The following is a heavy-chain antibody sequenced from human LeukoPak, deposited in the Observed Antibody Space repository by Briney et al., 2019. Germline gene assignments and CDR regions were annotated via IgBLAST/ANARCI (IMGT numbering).Heavy chain of an antibody. CDR1: GGSFSGYH. Sequence: NPSETLSLTCAVYGGSFSGYHWSWIRQPPGKGLEWIGEINHSGSTNCNQSLKSRVTISVDTAKNQFSLKLSSVTAADTAVCYCARRIVGANDYWGQGTLVTVSS. J-gene: IGHJ4*02. CDR3: ARRIVGANDY. V-gene: IGHV4-34*01. D-gene: IGHD1-26*01. CDR2: INHSGST.